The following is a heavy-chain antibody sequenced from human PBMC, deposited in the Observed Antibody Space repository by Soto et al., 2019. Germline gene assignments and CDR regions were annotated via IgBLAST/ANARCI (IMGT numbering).Heavy chain of an antibody. V-gene: IGHV3-23*04. D-gene: IGHD6-13*01. CDR3: ATVTQQLAAEFYRYGMDV. Sequence: EAQLVESGGGLVQPGGALRLSCEASGFHFMSFGMNWVRQAPGKGLEWVSGISGIGTRTFYADSVKGRFITSRDNSKKTLSLQMNSLRVEDAAVDYCATVTQQLAAEFYRYGMDVWGRGTTVTVSS. J-gene: IGHJ6*02. CDR1: GFHFMSFG. CDR2: ISGIGTRT.